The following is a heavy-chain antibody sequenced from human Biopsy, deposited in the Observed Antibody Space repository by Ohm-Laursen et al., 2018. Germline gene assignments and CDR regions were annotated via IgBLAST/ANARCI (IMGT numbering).Heavy chain of an antibody. CDR2: IKQDGSEK. J-gene: IGHJ4*02. CDR3: ARSMTTMVRRRSYYFDY. D-gene: IGHD3-10*01. Sequence: SLRLSCAASGFTFSSYWMSWVRQAPGKGLEWVANIKQDGSEKDYVDSVKGRFTISRDNAKNSLYLQMDSLEAEDTAVYYCARSMTTMVRRRSYYFDYWGQGTLVTVSS. V-gene: IGHV3-7*01. CDR1: GFTFSSYW.